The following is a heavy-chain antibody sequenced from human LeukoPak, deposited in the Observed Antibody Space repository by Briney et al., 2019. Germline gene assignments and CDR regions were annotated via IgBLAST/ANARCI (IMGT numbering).Heavy chain of an antibody. J-gene: IGHJ3*02. CDR3: ARGNYYDSSDHAFDI. D-gene: IGHD3-22*01. V-gene: IGHV1-69*04. CDR2: IIPILGIA. Sequence: VKVSCKASGGTFSSYAISWVRPAPGQGLEWMGRIIPILGIANYAQKFQGRVTITADKSTSTAYMELSSLRSEDTAVYYCARGNYYDSSDHAFDIWGQGTMVTVSS. CDR1: GGTFSSYA.